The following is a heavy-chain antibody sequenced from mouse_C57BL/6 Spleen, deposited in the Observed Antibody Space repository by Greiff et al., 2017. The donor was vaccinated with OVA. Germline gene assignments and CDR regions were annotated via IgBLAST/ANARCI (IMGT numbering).Heavy chain of an antibody. Sequence: EVQVVESGPGMVKPSQSLSLTCTVTGYSITSGYDWHWIRHFPGNKLEWMGYISYSGSTNYNPSLKSRISITHDQSKNHFFLKLNSVTTEDTATYYCARVGLTPFDYWGQGTTLTVSS. CDR3: ARVGLTPFDY. J-gene: IGHJ2*01. CDR2: ISYSGST. CDR1: GYSITSGYD. V-gene: IGHV3-1*01.